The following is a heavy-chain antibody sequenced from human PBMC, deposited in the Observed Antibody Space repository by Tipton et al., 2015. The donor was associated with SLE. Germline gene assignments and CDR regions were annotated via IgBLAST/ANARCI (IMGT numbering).Heavy chain of an antibody. D-gene: IGHD5-18*01. CDR1: GFTFSAYW. J-gene: IGHJ4*02. Sequence: LRLSCAASGFTFSAYWMSWVRQAPGKGLEWVANIKQDGSEKYYVDSVKGRFTISRDNARNSLYLQMNSLRAEDTAVYYCARASSDTAKDYWGQGTLVTVSS. V-gene: IGHV3-7*01. CDR2: IKQDGSEK. CDR3: ARASSDTAKDY.